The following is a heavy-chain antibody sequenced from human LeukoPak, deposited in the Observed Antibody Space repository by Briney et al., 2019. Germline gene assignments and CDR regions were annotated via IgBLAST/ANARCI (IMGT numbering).Heavy chain of an antibody. CDR3: ARAPGEGWFDP. Sequence: GGSLRLSCEASGFTFSSYWMSWVRQAPGKGLEWVASIKQDGSEKYYVDSVKGRFTISRDNAKNSLYLQMNSLRAEDTALYYCARAPGEGWFDPWGQGTLVTVSS. J-gene: IGHJ5*02. D-gene: IGHD4-17*01. CDR1: GFTFSSYW. CDR2: IKQDGSEK. V-gene: IGHV3-7*01.